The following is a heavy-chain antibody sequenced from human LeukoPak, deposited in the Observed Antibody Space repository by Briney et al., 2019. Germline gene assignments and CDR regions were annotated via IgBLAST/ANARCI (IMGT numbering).Heavy chain of an antibody. J-gene: IGHJ5*02. CDR2: ININTGNP. V-gene: IGHV7-4-1*02. CDR1: GYTFSGSD. D-gene: IGHD2-8*01. CDR3: ARGPEGPLTWFDP. Sequence: ASVKVSCKASGYTFSGSDMNWVRQAPGQGLEWMGWININTGNPTYVQHFTGRFVFSLDTSVSTAYLQISSLKAEDTAVYYCARGPEGPLTWFDPWGQGTLVTVSS.